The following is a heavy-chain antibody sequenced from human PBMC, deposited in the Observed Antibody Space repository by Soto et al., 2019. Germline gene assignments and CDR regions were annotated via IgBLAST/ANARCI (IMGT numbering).Heavy chain of an antibody. CDR3: ARDSSSFHWFDA. D-gene: IGHD2-2*01. V-gene: IGHV1-46*01. Sequence: GASVKVSCKASGYTLTSDYMHWVRQAPGQGLEWMAIMNPSGSSTSYAQKFQGRLSMTRDTSTSTVYMELSSLRSEDTAVYYCARDSSSFHWFDAWGQGTLVTVSS. CDR2: MNPSGSST. J-gene: IGHJ5*02. CDR1: GYTLTSDY.